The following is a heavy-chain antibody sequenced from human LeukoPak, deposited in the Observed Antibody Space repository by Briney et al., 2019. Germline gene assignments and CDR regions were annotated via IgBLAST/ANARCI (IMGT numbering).Heavy chain of an antibody. J-gene: IGHJ5*02. V-gene: IGHV3-21*01. CDR1: GFAFDTYS. Sequence: GGSLRLSCAASGFAFDTYSMTWVRQAPGKGLEWVSSISSWSSFIYSADSVTGRFTTSRDNAKNSLYLQMNSLRAEDTAVYYCARAGSTNSWFDPWGQGTLVIVSS. D-gene: IGHD2-2*01. CDR2: ISSWSSFI. CDR3: ARAGSTNSWFDP.